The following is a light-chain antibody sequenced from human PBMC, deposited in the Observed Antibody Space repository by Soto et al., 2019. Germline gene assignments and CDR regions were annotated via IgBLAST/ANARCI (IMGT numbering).Light chain of an antibody. CDR1: QSVRSN. J-gene: IGKJ1*01. CDR2: GAS. V-gene: IGKV3-15*01. CDR3: QQYNNWPKT. Sequence: EIVMTQSPATLSVSPGERATLSCRASQSVRSNLAWYQQKPGQAPKLLIYGASTWATGFPARYSGSWSGTEFTLTISSLQSEDFAVYYCQQYNNWPKTFGQGTKVEIK.